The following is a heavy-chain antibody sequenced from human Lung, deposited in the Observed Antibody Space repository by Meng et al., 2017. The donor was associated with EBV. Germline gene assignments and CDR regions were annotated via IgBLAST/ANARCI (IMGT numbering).Heavy chain of an antibody. Sequence: VQVVKVGAGVTKPGASVKVACKASGYTFTSYDINWVRQGTGQGLEWMGWMNPTSGTTGYAQKFQGRVTMTRNISKSTAYMDLSSLRSEDTAVYYRATGVADFEYWGQGTLVTVSS. D-gene: IGHD6-19*01. CDR2: MNPTSGTT. J-gene: IGHJ4*02. CDR1: GYTFTSYD. CDR3: ATGVADFEY. V-gene: IGHV1-8*01.